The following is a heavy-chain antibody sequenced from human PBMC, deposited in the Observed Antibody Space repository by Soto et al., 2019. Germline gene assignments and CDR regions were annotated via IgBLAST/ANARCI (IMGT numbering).Heavy chain of an antibody. CDR2: ISSSGTTI. CDR3: ARGGSTVFDY. CDR1: GFTFNSYN. Sequence: EVQLVESGGGLVQPGGSLRLSCAASGFTFNSYNMNWVRQAPGKGLEWVSSISSSGTTIFYSDSVRGRFTISRDNAKNSLYVQMNSLRDDDTAVYYCARGGSTVFDYWGQGTLVTVSS. J-gene: IGHJ4*02. D-gene: IGHD4-17*01. V-gene: IGHV3-48*02.